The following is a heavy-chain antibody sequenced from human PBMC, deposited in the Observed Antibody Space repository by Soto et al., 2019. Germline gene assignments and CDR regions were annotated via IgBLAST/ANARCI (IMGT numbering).Heavy chain of an antibody. CDR1: GGTFSSYA. J-gene: IGHJ4*02. D-gene: IGHD3-22*01. V-gene: IGHV1-69*13. CDR2: IIPIFGTA. CDR3: VAYYYDSSGYRDY. Sequence: ASVKVSCKASGGTFSSYAISWVRQAPGQGLEWMGGIIPIFGTANYAQKFQGRVTITADESTSTAYMELSSLRSEDTAVYYCVAYYYDSSGYRDYWGQGTQVTVSS.